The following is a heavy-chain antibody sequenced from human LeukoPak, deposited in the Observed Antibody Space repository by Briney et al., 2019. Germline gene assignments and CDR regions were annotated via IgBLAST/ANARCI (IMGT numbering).Heavy chain of an antibody. D-gene: IGHD3-16*01. J-gene: IGHJ4*02. CDR1: GFTFSSYG. V-gene: IGHV3-30*03. Sequence: GGSLRLSCAASGFTFSSYGMHWVRQAPGKGLEWVAVISYDGSNEYYADSVKGRFTISRDNSKNTLYLQMNSLRAEDTAVYYCARRAGAYTHPYDYWGQGTLVTVS. CDR3: ARRAGAYTHPYDY. CDR2: ISYDGSNE.